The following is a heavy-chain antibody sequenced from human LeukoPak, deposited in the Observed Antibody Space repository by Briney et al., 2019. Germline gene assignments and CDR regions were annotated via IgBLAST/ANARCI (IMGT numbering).Heavy chain of an antibody. CDR3: ASPPRSTWLQLGGI. V-gene: IGHV3-23*01. D-gene: IGHD5-12*01. Sequence: PGGSLRLSCAASGFTFSSYAMSWVRQAPGKGLEWVSAISGSGGSTYYADSVKGRFTISRDNSKNTLYLQMNSLRAEDTAVYYSASPPRSTWLQLGGIWGQGTMVTVSS. CDR1: GFTFSSYA. J-gene: IGHJ3*02. CDR2: ISGSGGST.